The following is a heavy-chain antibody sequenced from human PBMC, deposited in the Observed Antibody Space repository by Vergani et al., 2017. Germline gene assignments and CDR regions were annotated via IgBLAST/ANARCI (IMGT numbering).Heavy chain of an antibody. CDR1: GFTFSGSA. Sequence: EVQLVESGGGLVQSGGSLKLSCAASGFTFSGSAMHWVRQASGKGLEWVGRIESKTNNYATAYAASMKGRFTIARDDSKNTAYLQMNSLKTEDTAVYYCASGWTAESFDYWGQGTLVTVSS. D-gene: IGHD6-19*01. V-gene: IGHV3-73*02. J-gene: IGHJ4*02. CDR2: IESKTNNYAT. CDR3: ASGWTAESFDY.